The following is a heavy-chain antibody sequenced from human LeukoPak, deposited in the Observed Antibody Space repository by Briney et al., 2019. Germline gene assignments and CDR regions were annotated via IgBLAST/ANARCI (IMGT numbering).Heavy chain of an antibody. CDR3: VRDVSSGWAFDY. CDR2: VNQDGTQK. Sequence: GGSLTLSCSASGFTFNKYWMSWIRQLPGQGLEWVANVNQDGTQKYYVDSVKGRFTNSRDNARNLLYLQMNSLRAKDTAVYYCVRDVSSGWAFDYWGHGTLVIVSS. V-gene: IGHV3-7*01. CDR1: GFTFNKYW. J-gene: IGHJ4*01. D-gene: IGHD6-19*01.